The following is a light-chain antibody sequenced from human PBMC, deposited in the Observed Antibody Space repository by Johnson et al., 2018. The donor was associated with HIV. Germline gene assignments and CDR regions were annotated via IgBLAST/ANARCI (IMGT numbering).Light chain of an antibody. J-gene: IGLJ1*01. CDR3: GTWDSSLSASDF. Sequence: QPVLTQPPSVSAASGQKVDISCSGSSSNLENNYVSWYQQFPHRAPKLLISDNNKRPSGIPDRFSGSKSGTSATLCITGLQLVHEADYYCGTWDSSLSASDFFGTGTKVTVL. CDR2: DNN. CDR1: SSNLENNY. V-gene: IGLV1-51*01.